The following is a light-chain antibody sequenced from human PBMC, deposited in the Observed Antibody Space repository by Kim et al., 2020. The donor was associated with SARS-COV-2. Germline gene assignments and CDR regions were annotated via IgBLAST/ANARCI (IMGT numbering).Light chain of an antibody. CDR3: QVWDSTTTV. J-gene: IGLJ2*01. CDR2: QDT. CDR1: QLGEKY. Sequence: SYELTQPPSVAVSPRQTASITCSGDQLGEKYVCWYQQKPGHSPVVVIYQDTNRPSGIPERFSGSNSGNTATLTISGTEARDGADYYCQVWDSTTTVFGGGTQLTVL. V-gene: IGLV3-1*01.